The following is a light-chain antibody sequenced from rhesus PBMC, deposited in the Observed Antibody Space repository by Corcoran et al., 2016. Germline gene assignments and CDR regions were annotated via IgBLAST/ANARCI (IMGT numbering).Light chain of an antibody. CDR2: NTS. CDR3: QQGYTYPPS. V-gene: IGKV1S15*01. Sequence: DIQMTQSPSSLSASVGDRVTITCQASQSVSKYLNWYQQKPGKTPKFLISNTSSLKSGIPSRFSGSGSGTDFTLTISSLQPEDFATYYCQQGYTYPPSFGQGTKVEIK. J-gene: IGKJ2*01. CDR1: QSVSKY.